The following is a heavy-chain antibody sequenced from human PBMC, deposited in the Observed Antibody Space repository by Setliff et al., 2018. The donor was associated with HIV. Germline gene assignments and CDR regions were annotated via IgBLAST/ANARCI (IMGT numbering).Heavy chain of an antibody. D-gene: IGHD3-22*01. V-gene: IGHV4-61*03. CDR1: GDSIRTGAYY. CDR3: ARDPGDYDRKFDH. Sequence: SETLSLTCTGSGDSIRTGAYYWGWIRQPPGKGLEWIAYTFDNGNTHYNPSLESRVTLSLDTSRNLFSLRLASVTAADMAVYYCARDPGDYDRKFDHWGQGALVTVSS. CDR2: TFDNGNT. J-gene: IGHJ4*02.